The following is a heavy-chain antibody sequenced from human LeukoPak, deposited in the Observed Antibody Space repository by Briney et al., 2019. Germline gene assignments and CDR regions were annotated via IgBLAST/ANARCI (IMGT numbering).Heavy chain of an antibody. CDR3: ARDPGVVATIGDYYGMDV. D-gene: IGHD5-12*01. CDR2: ISAYNGNT. Sequence: APVKVSCKASGYTFTSYGISWVRQAPGQGLEWMGWISAYNGNTNYAQKLQGRVTMTTDTSTSTTYMELRSLRSDDTAVYYCARDPGVVATIGDYYGMDVWGQGTTVTVSS. CDR1: GYTFTSYG. V-gene: IGHV1-18*01. J-gene: IGHJ6*02.